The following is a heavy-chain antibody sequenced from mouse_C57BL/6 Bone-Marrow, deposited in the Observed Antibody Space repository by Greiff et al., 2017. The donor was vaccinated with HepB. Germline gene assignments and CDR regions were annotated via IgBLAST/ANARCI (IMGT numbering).Heavy chain of an antibody. D-gene: IGHD3-1*01. V-gene: IGHV1-69*01. Sequence: QVQLQQPGAELVMPGASVKLSCKASGYTFTSYWMHWVKQRPGQGLEWIGEIDPSDSYTNYNQKFKDKATLTVDKSSSTAYMQLSSLTSEDSAVYYCARSGAYWGQGTLVTVSA. J-gene: IGHJ3*01. CDR1: GYTFTSYW. CDR3: ARSGAY. CDR2: IDPSDSYT.